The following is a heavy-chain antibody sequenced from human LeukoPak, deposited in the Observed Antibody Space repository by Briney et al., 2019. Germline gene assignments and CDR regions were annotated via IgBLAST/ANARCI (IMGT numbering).Heavy chain of an antibody. CDR3: ARDPGYNYWPFDY. J-gene: IGHJ4*02. CDR2: ISNSGST. D-gene: IGHD5-18*01. CDR1: GGSISSGDYY. V-gene: IGHV4-30-4*01. Sequence: SQTLSLTCTVSGGSISSGDYYWSWIRQPPGKGLEWIGFISNSGSTYSNPSLKSRVTISLDTSKNHFSLKLSSVTAADTAVYFWARDPGYNYWPFDYWGQGTLVTVSS.